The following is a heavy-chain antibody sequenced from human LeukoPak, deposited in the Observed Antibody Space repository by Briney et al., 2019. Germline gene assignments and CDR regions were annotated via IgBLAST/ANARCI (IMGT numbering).Heavy chain of an antibody. D-gene: IGHD3-3*01. V-gene: IGHV4-34*01. CDR2: INHSGSP. Sequence: PSETLSLTCAVYGGSFSDYYWTWIRQPPGKGLEWIGEINHSGSPNNNPSLKSRVSISFDTSKNQFSLKLTSVTAADTAVYYCGSRRTAMFGVIKGPIDYWGQGTLVTVSS. J-gene: IGHJ4*02. CDR3: GSRRTAMFGVIKGPIDY. CDR1: GGSFSDYY.